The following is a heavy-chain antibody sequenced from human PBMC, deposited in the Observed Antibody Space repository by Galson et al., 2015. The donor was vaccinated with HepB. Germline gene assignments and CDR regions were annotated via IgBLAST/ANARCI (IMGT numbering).Heavy chain of an antibody. J-gene: IGHJ1*01. CDR2: ITSSSSAI. D-gene: IGHD2-21*02. CDR3: ARGGFCGADCYNEYFRH. CDR1: GFTISSYS. Sequence: SLRLSCAASGFTISSYSMNWVRQAPGKGLEWVSYITSSSSAIYYADSVKGRFTVSRDNAKNSLYLQMNSLTAGDTAVYYCARGGFCGADCYNEYFRHWGQGTLVIVSS. V-gene: IGHV3-48*04.